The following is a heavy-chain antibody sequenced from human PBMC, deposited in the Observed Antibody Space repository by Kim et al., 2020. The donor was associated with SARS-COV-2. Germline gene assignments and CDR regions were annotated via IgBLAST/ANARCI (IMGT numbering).Heavy chain of an antibody. Sequence: GGSLRLSCAASGFTFTSHAMSWVRQAPGKGPEWVSAISGSGDRTYYGDSLKGRFTTSRDNSKNTLHLQMNSLKAEDTAIYYCVKVGSGPVVGQDYFDNWGQGTLVTVSS. CDR3: VKVGSGPVVGQDYFDN. D-gene: IGHD1-26*01. J-gene: IGHJ4*02. CDR1: GFTFTSHA. CDR2: ISGSGDRT. V-gene: IGHV3-23*01.